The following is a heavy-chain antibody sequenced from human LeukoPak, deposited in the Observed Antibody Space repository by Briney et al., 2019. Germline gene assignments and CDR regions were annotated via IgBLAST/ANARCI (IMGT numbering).Heavy chain of an antibody. J-gene: IGHJ4*02. CDR2: FYYSGST. CDR1: GGSISTSRYY. V-gene: IGHV4-39*02. Sequence: SETLSLTCTVSGGSISTSRYYWGWIRQTPGKGLEWIGSFYYSGSTYYNPSLKSRVTISMDTSKNHFSLKLISVAAADAGVYYCARRVTVGAFDYWGQGTLVTVSS. CDR3: ARRVTVGAFDY. D-gene: IGHD3-10*01.